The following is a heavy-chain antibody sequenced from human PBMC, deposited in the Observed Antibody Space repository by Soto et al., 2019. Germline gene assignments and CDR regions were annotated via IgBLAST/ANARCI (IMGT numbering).Heavy chain of an antibody. CDR1: GYTFTSYA. CDR2: INAGNGNT. J-gene: IGHJ6*02. D-gene: IGHD6-13*01. V-gene: IGHV1-3*01. CDR3: ARGGGQQLAYYYGMDV. Sequence: ASVEVSCKASGYTFTSYAMHWVRQALGQRLEWMGWINAGNGNTKYSQKFQGRVTITRDTSASTAYMELSSLRSEDTAVYYCARGGGQQLAYYYGMDVWGQGTTVTVSS.